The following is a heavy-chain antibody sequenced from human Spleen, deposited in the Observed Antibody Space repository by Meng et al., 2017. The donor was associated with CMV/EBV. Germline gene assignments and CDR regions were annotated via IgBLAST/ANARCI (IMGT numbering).Heavy chain of an antibody. CDR3: GGGTYYTYFYYPMDV. V-gene: IGHV4-61*05. CDR1: GGSISSSSYY. D-gene: IGHD1-26*01. CDR2: IYYDGST. Sequence: SETLSLTCTVSGGSISSSSYYWGWIRRPPGEGLEWIGCIYYDGSTNYNPSLKSRVTISLDTSKKQFSLKLRSVTAADTAVYYCGGGTYYTYFYYPMDVWGHGTTVTVSS. J-gene: IGHJ6*02.